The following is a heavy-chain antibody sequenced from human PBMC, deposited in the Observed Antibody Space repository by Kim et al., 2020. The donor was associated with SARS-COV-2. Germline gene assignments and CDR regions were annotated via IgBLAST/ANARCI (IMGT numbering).Heavy chain of an antibody. V-gene: IGHV3-53*05. J-gene: IGHJ4*02. CDR1: GFTVSNTN. D-gene: IGHD1-1*01. CDR3: VRDWNE. Sequence: GGSLRLSCAASGFTVSNTNMAWVRQAPGQGLEWVALIYDGNRTYYADSVEGRFAIARDKTTNTRYLQMNSLMGEDTAVYYCVRDWNEGGRGTLVTVSS. CDR2: IYDGNRT.